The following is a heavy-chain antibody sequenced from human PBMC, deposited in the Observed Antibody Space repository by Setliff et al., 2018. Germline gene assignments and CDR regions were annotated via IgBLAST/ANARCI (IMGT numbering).Heavy chain of an antibody. CDR2: IKSYNGDT. CDR3: ARDADHYDTDENPIFDY. Sequence: SVKVSCKASGYTFTNYGISWVRQAPGQGLEWMGYIKSYNGDTYFARNLQGRLSMTTDASSSTAYMELTSLRSDDTAMYYCARDADHYDTDENPIFDYWGQGTLVTVS. J-gene: IGHJ4*02. CDR1: GYTFTNYG. V-gene: IGHV1-18*01. D-gene: IGHD3-9*01.